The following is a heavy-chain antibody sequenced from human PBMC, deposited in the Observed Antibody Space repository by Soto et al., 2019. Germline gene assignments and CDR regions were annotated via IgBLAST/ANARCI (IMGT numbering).Heavy chain of an antibody. CDR1: GYNFAGYW. V-gene: IGHV5-51*01. CDR3: ARGGVSTRNFDL. CDR2: IYPSDSDT. Sequence: LKISCKGSGYNFAGYWIAWVRQMPGKGLELMGIIYPSDSDTRYRPSFQGQVTISADKSISSAYLQWSSLRASDTAMYYCARGGVSTRNFDLWVQGTPV. D-gene: IGHD3-9*01. J-gene: IGHJ1*01.